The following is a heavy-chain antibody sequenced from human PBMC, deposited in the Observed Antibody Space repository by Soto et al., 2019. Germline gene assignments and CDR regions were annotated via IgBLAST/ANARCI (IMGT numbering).Heavy chain of an antibody. Sequence: QVQLVQSGAEVKKPGSSVKVSCTASGGTFSSYAISWVRQAPGQGLEWMGGIIPIFGTANYAQKFQGRVRITADESTSTAYMELSSLRSEDTAVYYCARKWVAAASKTGPDYWGQGTLVTVSS. D-gene: IGHD2-2*01. CDR1: GGTFSSYA. CDR2: IIPIFGTA. V-gene: IGHV1-69*01. CDR3: ARKWVAAASKTGPDY. J-gene: IGHJ4*02.